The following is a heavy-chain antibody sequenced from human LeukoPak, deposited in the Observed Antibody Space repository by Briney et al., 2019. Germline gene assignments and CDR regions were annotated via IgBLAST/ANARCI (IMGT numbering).Heavy chain of an antibody. CDR1: GYTFTGYY. CDR2: INPNSGGT. D-gene: IGHD4-17*01. V-gene: IGHV1-2*02. CDR3: ARESYGDHAFDI. Sequence: ASVKVSCKASGYTFTGYYMHWVRQAPGQGLEWMGWINPNSGGTNYAQKFQGRVTMTRDTSISTAYMELSRQRSDDTAVYYCARESYGDHAFDIWGQGTLVTVSS. J-gene: IGHJ3*02.